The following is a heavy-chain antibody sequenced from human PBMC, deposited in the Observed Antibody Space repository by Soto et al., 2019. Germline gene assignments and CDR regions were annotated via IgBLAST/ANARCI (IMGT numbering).Heavy chain of an antibody. J-gene: IGHJ6*02. Sequence: QVQLQESGPGLVKPSGTLSLTCAVSGGSIRSSDWWSWVRQPPGRGLEWIGDISHSGSTNYNPSLRSRVTISVDKSKNQLSLKLSSVTAADTAVYYCARDCSAGSCYIGGMDVWGQGTTVTVSS. CDR3: ARDCSAGSCYIGGMDV. V-gene: IGHV4-4*02. CDR1: GGSIRSSDW. D-gene: IGHD2-15*01. CDR2: ISHSGST.